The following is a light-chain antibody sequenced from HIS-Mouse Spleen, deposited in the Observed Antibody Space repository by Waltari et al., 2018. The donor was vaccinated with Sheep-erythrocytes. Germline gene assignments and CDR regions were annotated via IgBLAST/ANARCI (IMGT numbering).Light chain of an antibody. CDR2: DVS. J-gene: IGLJ1*01. Sequence: QSALTQPRSVSGSPGQSVTISCTGTSSYVGGYNYVSWYQQHPGKAPKPMIYDVSKRPSWVPDRFSGSKSGNTASLTISGLQAEDEADYYCCSYAGSYNHVFATGTKVTVL. CDR3: CSYAGSYNHV. CDR1: SSYVGGYNY. V-gene: IGLV2-11*01.